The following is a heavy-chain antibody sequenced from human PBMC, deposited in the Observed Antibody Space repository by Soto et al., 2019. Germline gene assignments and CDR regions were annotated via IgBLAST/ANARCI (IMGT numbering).Heavy chain of an antibody. J-gene: IGHJ5*02. V-gene: IGHV4-39*01. CDR1: GGSISSSSYY. CDR2: IYYSGST. Sequence: SETLSLTCTVSGGSISSSSYYWGWIRHPPGKGLEWIGSIYYSGSTYYNPSLKSRVTISVDTSKNQFSLKLSSVTAADTAVYYCARQLGAVAGPMGCWYDPWGQGTLVTVSS. CDR3: ARQLGAVAGPMGCWYDP. D-gene: IGHD6-19*01.